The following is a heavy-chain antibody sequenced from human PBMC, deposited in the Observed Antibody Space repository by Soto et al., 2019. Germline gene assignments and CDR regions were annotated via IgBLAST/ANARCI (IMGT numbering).Heavy chain of an antibody. CDR3: ARGNSGYDGDWFDP. V-gene: IGHV4-30-2*01. J-gene: IGHJ5*02. D-gene: IGHD5-12*01. CDR2: IYHSGST. Sequence: LSLTCAVSGGSISSGGYSWSWIRQPPGKGLEWIGYIYHSGSTYYNPSLKSRVTISVDGSKNQFSLKLSSVTAADTAVYYCARGNSGYDGDWFDPWGQGTLVTVSS. CDR1: GGSISSGGYS.